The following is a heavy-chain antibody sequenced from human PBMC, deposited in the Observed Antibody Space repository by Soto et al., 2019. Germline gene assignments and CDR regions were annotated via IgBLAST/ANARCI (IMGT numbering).Heavy chain of an antibody. CDR1: GDSITSNSYF. V-gene: IGHV4-39*07. CDR3: ARVTHSSGYYYSA. CDR2: IYYSGST. Sequence: SETLSLTCAVSGDSITSNSYFWAWIRQPPGKGLEWIGIIYYSGSTNYNPSLKSRVTISVDTSKNQFSLKLSSVTAADTAVYYCARVTHSSGYYYSAWGQGTLVTVSS. D-gene: IGHD3-22*01. J-gene: IGHJ5*02.